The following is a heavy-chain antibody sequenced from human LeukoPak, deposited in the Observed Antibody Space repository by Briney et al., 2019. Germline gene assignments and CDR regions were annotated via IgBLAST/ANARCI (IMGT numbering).Heavy chain of an antibody. D-gene: IGHD3-22*01. CDR1: GFSFTTYG. Sequence: ASVKVSCKTSGFSFTTYGISWVRQAPGHGLEWMGWISAYNGNTNYAQKLQGRVTMTTDTSTSTAYMELRSLRSDDTAVYYCARGDSRLSSGYYTPFDYWGQGTLVTVSS. CDR3: ARGDSRLSSGYYTPFDY. V-gene: IGHV1-18*01. J-gene: IGHJ4*02. CDR2: ISAYNGNT.